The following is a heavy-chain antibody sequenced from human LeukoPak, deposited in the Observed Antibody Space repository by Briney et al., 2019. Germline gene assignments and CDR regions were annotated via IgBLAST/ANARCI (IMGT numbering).Heavy chain of an antibody. J-gene: IGHJ4*02. CDR2: ISISGSKT. V-gene: IGHV3-23*01. CDR3: ARAGRDGYNYADY. Sequence: GGSLRLSCAASEFDFSSHAMTWVRQAPGKGLEWVSAISISGSKTYYADSVKGRFTISRDNSKNTLYLQMNSLRAEDTAVYYCARAGRDGYNYADYWGQGTLVTVSS. CDR1: EFDFSSHA. D-gene: IGHD5-24*01.